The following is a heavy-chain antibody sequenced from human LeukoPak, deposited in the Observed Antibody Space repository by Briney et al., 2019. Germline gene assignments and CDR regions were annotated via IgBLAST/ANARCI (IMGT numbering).Heavy chain of an antibody. CDR1: GFTVSSNY. Sequence: GGSLRLSCAASGFTVSSNYMSWVRQAPGKGLEWVSVIYSGGSTYYADSVKGRFTISRDNSKNTLYLQMNSLRAEDTAVYYCARDGGVDYGDYYYYYYGMDVWGQGTTVTVSS. J-gene: IGHJ6*02. D-gene: IGHD4-17*01. CDR2: IYSGGST. CDR3: ARDGGVDYGDYYYYYYGMDV. V-gene: IGHV3-66*01.